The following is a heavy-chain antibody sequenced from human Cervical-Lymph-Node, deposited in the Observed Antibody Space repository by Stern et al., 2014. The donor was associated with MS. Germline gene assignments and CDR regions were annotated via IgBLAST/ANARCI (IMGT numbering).Heavy chain of an antibody. CDR3: AKDLGGSGWDAEYFQH. V-gene: IGHV3-23*04. D-gene: IGHD6-19*01. CDR2: ISGSGGST. Sequence: EVQLVESGGGLVQPGGSLRLSCAASGFTFSSYAMSWVRQAPGKGLEWVSAISGSGGSTYDADSVKGRFTISRDNSKNTLYLQMNSLRAEDTAVYYCAKDLGGSGWDAEYFQHWGQGTLVTVSS. J-gene: IGHJ1*01. CDR1: GFTFSSYA.